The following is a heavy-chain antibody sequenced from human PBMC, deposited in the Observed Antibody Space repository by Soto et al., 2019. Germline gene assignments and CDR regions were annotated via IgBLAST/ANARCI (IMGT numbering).Heavy chain of an antibody. V-gene: IGHV4-39*02. D-gene: IGHD1-26*01. CDR1: GGSISSSSYY. J-gene: IGHJ4*02. Sequence: SETLSLTCTVSGGSISSSSYYWGWIRQPPGKGLEWIGSIYYSGSTYYNPSLKSRATISVDTSKNQFSLKLSSVTAADTAVYYCAKDSPTPSGSYRAFDYWGQGTLVTVSS. CDR2: IYYSGST. CDR3: AKDSPTPSGSYRAFDY.